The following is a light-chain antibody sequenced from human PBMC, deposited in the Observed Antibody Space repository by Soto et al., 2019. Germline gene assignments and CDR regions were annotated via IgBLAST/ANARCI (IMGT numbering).Light chain of an antibody. CDR3: QQYQSYPWT. CDR1: QSISSW. J-gene: IGKJ1*01. V-gene: IGKV1-5*03. CDR2: KAS. Sequence: DVQMTQSPSTLSASVGDRVTITCRASQSISSWLAWYQQRPGKAPRLLIYKASRLQDGVPSRFSGDGSGTDFSLTISSLQPDDFATYYCQQYQSYPWTFGQGTKVDIK.